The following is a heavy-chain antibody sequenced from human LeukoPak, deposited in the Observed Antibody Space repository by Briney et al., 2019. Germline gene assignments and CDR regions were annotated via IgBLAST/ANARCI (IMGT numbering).Heavy chain of an antibody. D-gene: IGHD5-12*01. Sequence: ASVKVSCKASGYTFTDYYMHWVRQAPGQGPEWMGWINANSGSTNYAQKFQGRVTITRDTSISTAYMELSSLRSDDTAVYYCSRRVDIVATLVYWGQGTLVTVSS. J-gene: IGHJ4*02. CDR3: SRRVDIVATLVY. V-gene: IGHV1-2*02. CDR1: GYTFTDYY. CDR2: INANSGST.